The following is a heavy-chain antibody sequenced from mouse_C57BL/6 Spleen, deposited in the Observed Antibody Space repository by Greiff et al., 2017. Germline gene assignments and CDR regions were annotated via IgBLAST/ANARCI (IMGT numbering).Heavy chain of an antibody. CDR1: GYAFSSSW. Sequence: QVQLKASGPELVKPGASVKISCKASGYAFSSSWLNWVKQRPGKGLEWIGRIYPGDGDTNYNGKFKGKATLTADKSSSTAYMQLSSLTSEDSAVYFCARHYYGSSPFGYFDVWGTGTTVTVSS. V-gene: IGHV1-82*01. D-gene: IGHD1-1*01. CDR2: IYPGDGDT. CDR3: ARHYYGSSPFGYFDV. J-gene: IGHJ1*03.